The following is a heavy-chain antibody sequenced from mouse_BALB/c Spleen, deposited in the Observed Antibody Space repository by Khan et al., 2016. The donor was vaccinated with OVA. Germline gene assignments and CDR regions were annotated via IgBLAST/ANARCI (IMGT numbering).Heavy chain of an antibody. CDR2: IWGDGST. V-gene: IGHV2-6-7*01. J-gene: IGHJ4*01. Sequence: QVQLKESGPGLVAPSQSLSITCTASGFSLTGYGVNWVRQPPGKGLEWLGMIWGDGSTDYNSALKSRLSISKDNSKTQAFLKMNSLQTDDTARDYYARAYYGNYREAMDYWGQGTSVTVSS. CDR1: GFSLTGYG. CDR3: ARAYYGNYREAMDY. D-gene: IGHD2-10*01.